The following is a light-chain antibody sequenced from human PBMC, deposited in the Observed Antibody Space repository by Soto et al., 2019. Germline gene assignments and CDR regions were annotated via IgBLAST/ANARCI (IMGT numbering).Light chain of an antibody. V-gene: IGKV3-20*01. Sequence: ENVLTQSPGTLSLSPGERATLSCRASQSVSGDYLAWYQHKPGQAPRLLIYGASSRATGIADRFSGSGSGTDFTLTISRLEPEDFAVYYCHQYGSSPLPGGSPLPFGGGTKVEIK. CDR2: GAS. J-gene: IGKJ4*01. CDR1: QSVSGDY. CDR3: HQYGSSPLPGGSPLP.